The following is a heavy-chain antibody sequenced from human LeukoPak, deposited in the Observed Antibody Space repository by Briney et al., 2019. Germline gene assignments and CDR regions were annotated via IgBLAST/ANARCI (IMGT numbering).Heavy chain of an antibody. CDR2: IYTSGST. CDR3: ARGLRLGELSSSTYYFDY. V-gene: IGHV4-4*07. CDR1: GGSISSYY. Sequence: SETLSLTCTVSGGSISSYYWSWIRRPAGKGLEWIGRIYTSGSTNYNPSLKSRVTMSVDTSKNQFSLKLSSVTAADTAVYYCARGLRLGELSSSTYYFDYWGQGTLVTVSS. J-gene: IGHJ4*02. D-gene: IGHD3-16*02.